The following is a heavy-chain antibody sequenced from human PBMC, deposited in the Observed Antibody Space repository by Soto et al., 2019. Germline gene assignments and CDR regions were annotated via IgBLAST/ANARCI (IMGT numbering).Heavy chain of an antibody. V-gene: IGHV1-69*13. CDR2: IIPIFGTA. CDR3: ARMETEGSRGYFDY. D-gene: IGHD2-15*01. Sequence: SVKVSCKASGGTFSSYAISWVRQAPGQGLEWMGGIIPIFGTANYAQKFQGRVTITADESTSTAYMELSSLRSEDTAVYYCARMETEGSRGYFDYWGQGTLVTVSS. J-gene: IGHJ4*02. CDR1: GGTFSSYA.